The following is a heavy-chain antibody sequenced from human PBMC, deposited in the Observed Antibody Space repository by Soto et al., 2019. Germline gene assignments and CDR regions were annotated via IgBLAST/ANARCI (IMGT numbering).Heavy chain of an antibody. CDR1: GFTFSSYA. CDR2: ISGSGGST. V-gene: IGHV3-23*01. J-gene: IGHJ3*02. D-gene: IGHD3-22*01. CDR3: AKDLGYYYDSSGYHGFDI. Sequence: GGSLRLSCAASGFTFSSYAMSWVRQAPGKGLEWVSAISGSGGSTYYADSVKGRFTISRDNSKNTLYLQMNSLRAEDTAVYYCAKDLGYYYDSSGYHGFDIWGQGTMVTVSS.